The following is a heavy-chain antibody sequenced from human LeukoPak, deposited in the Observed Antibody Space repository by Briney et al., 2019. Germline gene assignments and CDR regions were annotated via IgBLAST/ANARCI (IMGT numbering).Heavy chain of an antibody. J-gene: IGHJ4*02. D-gene: IGHD3-22*01. Sequence: GGSLRLSCAASGFTFSSYSMNWVRQAPGKGLEWVSSISSSSSYIYYADSVKGRFAISRDNSKNTLYLQMNSLRAEDTAVYYCAKDGDYYDSSGNNYFDYWGQGTLVTVSS. CDR3: AKDGDYYDSSGNNYFDY. CDR2: ISSSSSYI. CDR1: GFTFSSYS. V-gene: IGHV3-21*01.